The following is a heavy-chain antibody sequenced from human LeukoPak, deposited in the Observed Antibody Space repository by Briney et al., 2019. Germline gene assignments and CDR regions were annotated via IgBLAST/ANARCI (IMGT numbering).Heavy chain of an antibody. CDR3: ARDRREWLLYYFDY. CDR1: GGSFSGYC. J-gene: IGHJ4*02. CDR2: INHSGST. V-gene: IGHV4-34*01. D-gene: IGHD3-3*01. Sequence: SETLSLTCAVYGGSFSGYCWSWIRQPPGKGLEWIGEINHSGSTNYNPSLKSRVTISVDTSKNQFSLKLSSVTAADTAVYYCARDRREWLLYYFDYWGQGTLVTVSS.